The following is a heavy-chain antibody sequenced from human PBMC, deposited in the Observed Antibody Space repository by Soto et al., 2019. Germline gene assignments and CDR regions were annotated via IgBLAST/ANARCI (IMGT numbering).Heavy chain of an antibody. CDR1: GFTFSSYS. Sequence: EVQLVESGGGLVKPGGSLRLSCAASGFTFSSYSMNWVRQAPGKGLEWVSSISSSSTYIYYADSVKCRFTISRDNAKNSLYLQMTSLRAEDTALYYCAVIGVVAATHWFDPWGQGTLVTVSS. CDR2: ISSSSTYI. V-gene: IGHV3-21*01. D-gene: IGHD2-15*01. J-gene: IGHJ5*02. CDR3: AVIGVVAATHWFDP.